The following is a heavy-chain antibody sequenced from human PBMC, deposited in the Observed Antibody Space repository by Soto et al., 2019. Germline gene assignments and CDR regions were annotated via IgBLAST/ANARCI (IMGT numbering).Heavy chain of an antibody. V-gene: IGHV3-64D*08. D-gene: IGHD3-3*01. J-gene: IGHJ6*02. CDR2: ISSNGGST. CDR3: VYFWSGYSPLYYYGMDV. Sequence: GGSLRLSCSASGFTFSSYAMHWVRQAPGKGLEYVSAISSNGGSTYYADSVKGRSTISRDNSKNTLYLQMSSLRAEDTAVYYCVYFWSGYSPLYYYGMDVWGQGTTVTVSS. CDR1: GFTFSSYA.